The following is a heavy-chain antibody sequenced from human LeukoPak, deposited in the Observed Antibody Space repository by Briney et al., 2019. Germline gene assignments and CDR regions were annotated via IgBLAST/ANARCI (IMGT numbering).Heavy chain of an antibody. Sequence: SQTLSLTCTVSGGSIGTYYWTWIRQPPGKGLEWIGFIYDTVSTNYNPSLKSRVTISVDTSKNQFSLRLSSVTAADTAMYYCARRGDVWGQGTMVTVSS. CDR2: IYDTVST. V-gene: IGHV4-59*08. CDR1: GGSIGTYY. J-gene: IGHJ3*01. CDR3: ARRGDV.